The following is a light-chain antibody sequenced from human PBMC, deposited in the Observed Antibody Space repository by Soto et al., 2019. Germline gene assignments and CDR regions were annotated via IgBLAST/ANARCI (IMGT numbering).Light chain of an antibody. CDR1: QSVSSNY. CDR2: DAS. CDR3: QQYGSSVPNT. Sequence: EVVLTQSPGTLSLSPGERATLSCRASQSVSSNYLAWYQQKPGQAPRLLIYDASNRVTGIPDRFRGSGSGTDFTLHISRLEPEDFAVYYCQQYGSSVPNTFGQGTKLEIK. V-gene: IGKV3-20*01. J-gene: IGKJ2*01.